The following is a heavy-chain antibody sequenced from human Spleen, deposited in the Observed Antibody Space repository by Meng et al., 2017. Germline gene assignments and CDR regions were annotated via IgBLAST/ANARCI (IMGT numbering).Heavy chain of an antibody. D-gene: IGHD1-1*01. CDR3: ASDSPRAGNFDY. Sequence: WSGFELPFSSYSMNWARQAPGKGLEWVSSISHHSSYIYYADSVKGRFTISRDNAKNSLYLQMNSLRAEDTAVYYCASDSPRAGNFDYWGQGTLVTVSS. CDR1: ELPFSSYS. V-gene: IGHV3-21*01. CDR2: ISHHSSYI. J-gene: IGHJ4*02.